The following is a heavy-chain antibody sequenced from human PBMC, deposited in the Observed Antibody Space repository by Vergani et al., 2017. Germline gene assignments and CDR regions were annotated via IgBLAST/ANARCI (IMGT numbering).Heavy chain of an antibody. V-gene: IGHV4-59*08. CDR3: ARLWDY. D-gene: IGHD3-16*01. CDR1: GGSIRSYY. CDR2: IYNSGST. J-gene: IGHJ4*02. Sequence: QVRLPESGPGLVKPSETLSLTCTVSGGSIRSYYWSWIRQPPGKGLEWIGYIYNSGSTKYNPSLKSRVSISIDTSKNQFSLNLSSVTAADTAVYYCARLWDYWGQGTLVTVSS.